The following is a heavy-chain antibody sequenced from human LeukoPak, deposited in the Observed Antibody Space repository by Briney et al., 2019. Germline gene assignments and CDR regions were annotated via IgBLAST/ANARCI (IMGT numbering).Heavy chain of an antibody. CDR2: ISSSGSTI. J-gene: IGHJ6*03. Sequence: GGTLRLSCAASGFTFSDYYMSWIRQAPGKGLEWVSYISSSGSTIYYADSVKGRFTISRDNAKNSLYLQMNSLRAEDTAVYYCARSHYYYYYMDVWGKGTTVTVSS. CDR1: GFTFSDYY. V-gene: IGHV3-11*04. CDR3: ARSHYYYYYMDV.